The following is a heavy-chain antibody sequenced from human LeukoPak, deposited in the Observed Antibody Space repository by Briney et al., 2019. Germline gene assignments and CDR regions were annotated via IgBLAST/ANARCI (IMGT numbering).Heavy chain of an antibody. Sequence: LAGGSLGLSCAASGFTFSSYAMSWVRQAPGKGLEWVSAISGSGGSTYYADSVKGRFTISRDNSKNTLYLQMNSLRAEDTAVYYCAKSGYDNPFFDYWGQGTLVTVSS. J-gene: IGHJ4*02. CDR3: AKSGYDNPFFDY. CDR2: ISGSGGST. V-gene: IGHV3-23*01. CDR1: GFTFSSYA. D-gene: IGHD5-12*01.